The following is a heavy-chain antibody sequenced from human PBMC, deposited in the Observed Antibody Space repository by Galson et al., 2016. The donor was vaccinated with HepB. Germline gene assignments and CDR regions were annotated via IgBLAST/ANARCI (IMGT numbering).Heavy chain of an antibody. CDR1: GYTFSSSA. CDR2: INAGNGHK. V-gene: IGHV1-3*01. CDR3: GRAYSYGPEYFHH. J-gene: IGHJ1*01. D-gene: IGHD5-18*01. Sequence: SVKVSCKASGYTFSSSAMHWVRQAPGQRLEWMGWINAGNGHKKYSQKFQGRVTITRDTSANTAYIELSSLRSEDTAVYYCGRAYSYGPEYFHHWGQGTLVTVSS.